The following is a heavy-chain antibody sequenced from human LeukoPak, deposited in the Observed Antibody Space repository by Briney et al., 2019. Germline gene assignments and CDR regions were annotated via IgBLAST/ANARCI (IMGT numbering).Heavy chain of an antibody. J-gene: IGHJ4*02. D-gene: IGHD3-10*01. CDR1: GGSISSYY. CDR2: IYYSGST. Sequence: PSETLSLTCTVSGGSISSYYWSWIRQPPGKGLEWIGYIYYSGSTNYNPSLKSRITISVGTSKNQFSLKLSSVTAADTAVYYCAREGGSGSYSRGPFDYWGQGTLVTVSS. CDR3: AREGGSGSYSRGPFDY. V-gene: IGHV4-59*01.